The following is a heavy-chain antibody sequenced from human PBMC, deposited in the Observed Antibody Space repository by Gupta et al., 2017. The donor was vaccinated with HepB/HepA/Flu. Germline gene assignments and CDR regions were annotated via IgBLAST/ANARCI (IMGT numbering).Heavy chain of an antibody. V-gene: IGHV3-9*01. J-gene: IGHJ3*02. CDR3: AKDIFSSSSSGGAFDI. Sequence: EVQLVESGGGLVQPGRSLRLSCAASGFTFDDYAMHWVRHAPGKGLEWVSGISWNSGSIGYADSVKGRFTISRDNAKNSLYLQMNSLRAEDTALYYCAKDIFSSSSSGGAFDIWGQGTMVTVSS. CDR1: GFTFDDYA. CDR2: ISWNSGSI. D-gene: IGHD6-6*01.